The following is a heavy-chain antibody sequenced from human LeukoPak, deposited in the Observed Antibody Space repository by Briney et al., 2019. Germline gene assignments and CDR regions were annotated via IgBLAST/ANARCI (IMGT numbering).Heavy chain of an antibody. J-gene: IGHJ5*02. D-gene: IGHD2/OR15-2a*01. Sequence: GGSLRLSCAASGFTFSSYSMNWVRQAPGKGLEWVSSISSSSSYIYYADSVKGRFTISRDNAKNSLYLQMNSLRAEDTAVYYCARGLIARWFDPWGQGTLVTVSS. CDR3: ARGLIARWFDP. CDR2: ISSSSSYI. V-gene: IGHV3-21*01. CDR1: GFTFSSYS.